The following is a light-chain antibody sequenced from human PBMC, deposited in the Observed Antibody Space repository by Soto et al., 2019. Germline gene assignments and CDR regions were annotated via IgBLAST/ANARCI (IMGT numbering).Light chain of an antibody. J-gene: IGLJ1*01. CDR3: KSYAGSNTYV. V-gene: IGLV2-8*01. CDR1: KSDIGVYNF. CDR2: EVV. Sequence: QSALTQPPSASGSPGQSVTISCTGTKSDIGVYNFVSWYQQHPGKAPRLIIYEVVQRPSGVSDRFSGSKSGNTASLTVSGLQAEDEADYFCKSYAGSNTYVFGSGTKVTVL.